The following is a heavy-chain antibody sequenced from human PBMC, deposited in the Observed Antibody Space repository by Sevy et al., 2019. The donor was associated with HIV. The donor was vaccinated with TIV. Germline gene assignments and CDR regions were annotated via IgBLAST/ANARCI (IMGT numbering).Heavy chain of an antibody. Sequence: GESLKISCKGSGYSFTSYWIGWVRQMPGKGLEWMGIIYPGDSDTSYSPSFQGQVTISADKSISTAYLQWSSLKASDTAMYYCARSDIGYCSGGSCSIPNYGMDVWGQGTTVTVSS. V-gene: IGHV5-51*01. CDR2: IYPGDSDT. CDR3: ARSDIGYCSGGSCSIPNYGMDV. J-gene: IGHJ6*02. D-gene: IGHD2-15*01. CDR1: GYSFTSYW.